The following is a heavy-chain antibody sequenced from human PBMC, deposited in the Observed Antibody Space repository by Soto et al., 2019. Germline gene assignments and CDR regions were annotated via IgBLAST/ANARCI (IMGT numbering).Heavy chain of an antibody. J-gene: IGHJ5*02. CDR2: IIPIFGTA. CDR3: ARVGHCSGGSCYSGGGFDP. D-gene: IGHD2-15*01. Sequence: SVKVSCKASGGTFSSYAISWVRQAPGQGLEWMGGIIPIFGTANYAQKFQGRVTITADESTSTAYMELSSLRSEDTAVYYCARVGHCSGGSCYSGGGFDPWGQGTLVTVSS. CDR1: GGTFSSYA. V-gene: IGHV1-69*13.